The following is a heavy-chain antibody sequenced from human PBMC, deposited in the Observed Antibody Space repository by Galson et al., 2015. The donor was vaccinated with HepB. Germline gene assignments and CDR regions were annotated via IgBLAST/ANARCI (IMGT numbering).Heavy chain of an antibody. J-gene: IGHJ6*02. D-gene: IGHD3/OR15-3a*01. CDR2: VIPIFETP. Sequence: SVKVSCKASGGNFSSHRINWVRQAPGQGLEWMGGVIPIFETPTYPQKLKGRVTITEDDFTSTVKIYLRSLKPEDTAVYYCVCGLRAGLNFGMDVWGQGTTVTVSS. CDR1: GGNFSSHR. V-gene: IGHV1-69*13. CDR3: VCGLRAGLNFGMDV.